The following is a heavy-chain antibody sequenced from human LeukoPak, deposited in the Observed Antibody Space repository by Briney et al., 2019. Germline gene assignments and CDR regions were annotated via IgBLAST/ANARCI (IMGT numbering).Heavy chain of an antibody. CDR1: GGSISSSSYY. Sequence: SETLSLTCTVSGGSISSSSYYWGWIRQPPGKGLEWIGSIYYSGSTYYNPSLKSRVTISVDTSKNQFSLKLSSVTAADTAVYYCARLPLYGPGSQPIDYWGQGTLVTVSS. D-gene: IGHD3-10*01. V-gene: IGHV4-39*01. J-gene: IGHJ4*02. CDR3: ARLPLYGPGSQPIDY. CDR2: IYYSGST.